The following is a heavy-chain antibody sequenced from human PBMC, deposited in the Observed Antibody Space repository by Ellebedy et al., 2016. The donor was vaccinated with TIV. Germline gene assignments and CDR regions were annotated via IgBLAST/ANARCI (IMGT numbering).Heavy chain of an antibody. CDR1: GFTFGSYW. CDR2: IDNEGSST. D-gene: IGHD1-26*01. Sequence: GESLKISCAASGFTFGSYWMHWVRHSPGKGLVWVSRIDNEGSSTTYADSVKGRFTISRDNARNTLYLQMNSLRAEDTGVYYCARESSGRGNWYFDLWGRGTLVTVSS. V-gene: IGHV3-74*01. J-gene: IGHJ2*01. CDR3: ARESSGRGNWYFDL.